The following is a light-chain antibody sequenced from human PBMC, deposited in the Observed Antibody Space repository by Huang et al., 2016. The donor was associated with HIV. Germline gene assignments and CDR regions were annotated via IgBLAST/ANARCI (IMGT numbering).Light chain of an antibody. Sequence: IQLTQSPSSLSASVGDRVTITCRASHGISSYLAWYQQKPGKAPKLLIYDASTLQSGVPARCSGSGSGTDFTLTISSLQPEDFATYFCQQLNDYPRITFGQGTRLEIK. J-gene: IGKJ5*01. CDR2: DAS. CDR1: HGISSY. V-gene: IGKV1-9*01. CDR3: QQLNDYPRIT.